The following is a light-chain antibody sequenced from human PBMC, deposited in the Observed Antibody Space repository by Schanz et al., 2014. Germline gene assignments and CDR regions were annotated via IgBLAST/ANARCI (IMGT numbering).Light chain of an antibody. CDR2: WAS. CDR1: QSLLYNSNNKNY. V-gene: IGKV4-1*01. CDR3: QQYFSPPHT. Sequence: DIVLTQSPDSLAVSLGERATINCKSSQSLLYNSNNKNYLAWYQQKPGQPPKLLIYWASTRESGVPARFSGSGSGSDFTLTISSLQAEDVAVYYCQQYFSPPHTFGPGTKLEIK. J-gene: IGKJ2*01.